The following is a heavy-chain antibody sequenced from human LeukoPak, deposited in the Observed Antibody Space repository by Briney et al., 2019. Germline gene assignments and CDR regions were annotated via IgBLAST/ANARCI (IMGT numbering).Heavy chain of an antibody. V-gene: IGHV4-59*01. J-gene: IGHJ5*02. CDR2: IYYSGTT. CDR1: GGSISSYY. D-gene: IGHD3-10*01. CDR3: AGVPAHYYGNWFDP. Sequence: SETLSLTCTVSGGSISSYYWRWIRQPPGKGREWIGYIYYSGTTNYNPSLKSRVTISVDTSKNQFSLKLSSVTAADTAVYYCAGVPAHYYGNWFDPWGQGTLVTVSS.